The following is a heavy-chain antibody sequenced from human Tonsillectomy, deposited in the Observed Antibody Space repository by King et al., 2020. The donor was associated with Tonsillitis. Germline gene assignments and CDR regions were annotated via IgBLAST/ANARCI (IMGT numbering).Heavy chain of an antibody. CDR3: ARDRRIYYDSSDYHWFFDL. CDR1: GGSISSYF. J-gene: IGHJ2*01. V-gene: IGHV4-4*07. D-gene: IGHD3-22*01. CDR2: IYTSGST. Sequence: QLQESGPGLVKPSETLSLTCTVSGGSISSYFWSWIWQPAGKGLEWIGRIYTSGSTNYNPSLKSRVTMSVDTSKNQFSLKLSSVTAADSAVYYCARDRRIYYDSSDYHWFFDLWGRGTLVTVSS.